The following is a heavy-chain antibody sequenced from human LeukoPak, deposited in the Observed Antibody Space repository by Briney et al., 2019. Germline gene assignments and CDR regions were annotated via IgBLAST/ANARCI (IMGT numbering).Heavy chain of an antibody. CDR1: GYTLTELS. CDR3: ATGDTLTDLFAASPRSYFDY. CDR2: FDPEDGET. Sequence: ASVKVSCKVSGYTLTELSMHWVRQAPGKGLEWIGGFDPEDGETIYAQKFQGRVTMTEDTSTDTAYMELSSLRSEDTAVYYCATGDTLTDLFAASPRSYFDYWGQGTLVTVSS. J-gene: IGHJ4*02. D-gene: IGHD3-9*01. V-gene: IGHV1-24*01.